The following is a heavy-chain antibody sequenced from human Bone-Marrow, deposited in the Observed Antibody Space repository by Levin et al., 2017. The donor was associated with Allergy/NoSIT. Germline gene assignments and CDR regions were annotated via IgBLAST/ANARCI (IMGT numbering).Heavy chain of an antibody. J-gene: IGHJ6*02. V-gene: IGHV3-21*04. CDR3: ARDRTHGIFTNYGMDV. Sequence: GESLKISCAASGFNFSIYGMNWVRQAPGKGLEWVSSISSSSSNIYHADSLKGRFTISRDNAKNSLYLPMKSLRAEDTAVYYCARDRTHGIFTNYGMDVWGQGTTVTVSS. CDR1: GFNFSIYG. D-gene: IGHD3-9*01. CDR2: ISSSSSNI.